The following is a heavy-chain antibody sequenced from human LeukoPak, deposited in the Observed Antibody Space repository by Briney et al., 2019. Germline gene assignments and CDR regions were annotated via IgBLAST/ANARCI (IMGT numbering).Heavy chain of an antibody. V-gene: IGHV3-7*01. CDR1: GFTFSSHW. Sequence: GGSLRLSCAASGFTFSSHWMSWVRQAPGKGLEWVANINQDGSEKYYVDSVKGRFTISRDNAKNSLYLQMNSLRAEDTAVYFCVRDRGGGNWLDYWGQGTLVTVSS. CDR2: INQDGSEK. CDR3: VRDRGGGNWLDY. D-gene: IGHD1-20*01. J-gene: IGHJ4*02.